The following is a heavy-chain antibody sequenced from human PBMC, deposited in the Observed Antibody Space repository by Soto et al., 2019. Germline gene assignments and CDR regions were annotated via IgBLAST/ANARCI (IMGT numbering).Heavy chain of an antibody. D-gene: IGHD4-17*01. Sequence: QVHLVQAGAEVKKPGSSVKVSWKASGDTFSSHTISWVRQAPGQGLEWMGRIIPSLDIANYAQRFQGRVTITADKSTTTAYMELSSLTPEDTAMYYCARETSLYGAFDFWGQGTRVAVSS. J-gene: IGHJ4*02. CDR1: GDTFSSHT. V-gene: IGHV1-69*08. CDR3: ARETSLYGAFDF. CDR2: IIPSLDIA.